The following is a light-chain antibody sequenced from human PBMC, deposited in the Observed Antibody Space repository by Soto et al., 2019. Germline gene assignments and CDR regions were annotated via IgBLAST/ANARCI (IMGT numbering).Light chain of an antibody. CDR3: QQRNNWPPGST. V-gene: IGKV3-11*01. CDR2: DAS. CDR1: QSVSSY. J-gene: IGKJ2*01. Sequence: EIVLTQSPATLSLSPGERATLSCRASQSVSSYLAWYQQKPGQAPRLLIYDASNRATCIPARFSGSGSGTDFTTTISCLAPEDFAVYYCQQRNNWPPGSTFGQGTKLEIK.